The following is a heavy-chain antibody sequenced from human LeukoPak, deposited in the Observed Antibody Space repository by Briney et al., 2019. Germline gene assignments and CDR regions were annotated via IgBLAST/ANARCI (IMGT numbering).Heavy chain of an antibody. D-gene: IGHD1-26*01. CDR2: ISRNSRYI. CDR3: ARSLVDLYYYYMDV. J-gene: IGHJ6*03. CDR1: GFTFSTYS. V-gene: IGHV3-21*06. Sequence: GGSLRLSCAASGFTFSTYSMNWVRQAPGKGLEWVSSISRNSRYIYYADSMRGRFTISRDNAKNSLYLQMNSLKPEDTAVYYCARSLVDLYYYYMDVWGKGTTVTISS.